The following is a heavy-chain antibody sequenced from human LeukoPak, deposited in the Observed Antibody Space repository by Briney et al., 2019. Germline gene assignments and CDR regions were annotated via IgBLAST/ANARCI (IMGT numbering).Heavy chain of an antibody. CDR3: ARETNNWALDY. V-gene: IGHV4-59*01. CDR2: IQYSGNT. D-gene: IGHD1-20*01. J-gene: IGHJ4*02. CDR1: GGSISTYY. Sequence: PSETLSLTCTVSGGSISTYYWSWIRQSPGKGLEWIGFIQYSGNTKSNPSLKGRVTISLDVSKYQFSLSLTSVTAADTAVYYCARETNNWALDYWGQGTLVTVSS.